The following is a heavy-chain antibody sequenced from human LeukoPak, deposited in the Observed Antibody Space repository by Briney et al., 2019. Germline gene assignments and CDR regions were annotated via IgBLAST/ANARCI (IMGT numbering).Heavy chain of an antibody. CDR3: ARGSVAAAGTDYYYYYMDV. V-gene: IGHV4-34*01. J-gene: IGHJ6*03. Sequence: SETLSLTCAVYGGSFSGYYWSWIRQPPGKGLEWIGEINHSGSTNYNPSLKSRVTISVDTSKNQSSLKLSSVTAADTAVYYCARGSVAAAGTDYYYYYMDVWGKGTTVTVSS. CDR2: INHSGST. CDR1: GGSFSGYY. D-gene: IGHD6-13*01.